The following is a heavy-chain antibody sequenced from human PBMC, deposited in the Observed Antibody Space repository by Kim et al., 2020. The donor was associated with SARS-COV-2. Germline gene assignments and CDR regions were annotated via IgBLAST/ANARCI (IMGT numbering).Heavy chain of an antibody. D-gene: IGHD3-22*01. J-gene: IGHJ4*01. CDR3: ATTRGYYDSSGVFDY. Sequence: GGSLRLSCAASGFTFDDFAMHWVRQAPGKGLEWVSGISWNSGSIGYADSVKGRFTISRDNAKNSLYLQMNSLRAEETALYYCATTRGYYDSSGVFDYWG. CDR2: ISWNSGSI. CDR1: GFTFDDFA. V-gene: IGHV3-9*01.